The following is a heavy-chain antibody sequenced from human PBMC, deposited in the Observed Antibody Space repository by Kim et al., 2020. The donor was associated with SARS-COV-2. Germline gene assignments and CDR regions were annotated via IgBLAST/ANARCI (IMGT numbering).Heavy chain of an antibody. Sequence: GGSLRLSCAASGFTFSSYAMSWVRQAPGKGLEWVSAISGSGGSTYYADSVKGRFTISRDNSKNTLYLQMNSLRAEDTAVYYCAKCPVTFPGFGELYFDYWGQGTLVTVSS. J-gene: IGHJ4*02. V-gene: IGHV3-23*01. CDR2: ISGSGGST. CDR1: GFTFSSYA. D-gene: IGHD3-10*01. CDR3: AKCPVTFPGFGELYFDY.